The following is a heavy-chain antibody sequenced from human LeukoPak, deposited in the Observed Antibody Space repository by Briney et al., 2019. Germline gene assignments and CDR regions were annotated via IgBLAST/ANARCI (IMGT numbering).Heavy chain of an antibody. CDR2: INPNSGGT. Sequence: GASVKVSCKASAYTFTAYYMRWVRQAPGQGLEWMGWINPNSGGTNYAQKFQDRVTMTRDTSISTAYMELSRLRSDDTAVYYCARVYCTNGVCYAPFEYWGQGTLVTVSS. D-gene: IGHD2-8*01. CDR1: AYTFTAYY. J-gene: IGHJ4*02. CDR3: ARVYCTNGVCYAPFEY. V-gene: IGHV1-2*02.